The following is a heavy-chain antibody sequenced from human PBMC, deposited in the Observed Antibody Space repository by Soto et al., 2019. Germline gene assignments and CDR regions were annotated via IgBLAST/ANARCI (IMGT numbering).Heavy chain of an antibody. J-gene: IGHJ4*02. V-gene: IGHV3-30*18. D-gene: IGHD6-13*01. CDR1: GFTFSSYG. CDR3: AKTIRGGYSSSWYYFDY. CDR2: ISYDGSNK. Sequence: LRLSCAASGFTFSSYGMHWVRQAPGKGLEWVAVISYDGSNKYYADSVKGRFTISRDNSKNTLYLQINSLRAEDTAVYYCAKTIRGGYSSSWYYFDYWGQGTLVTVSS.